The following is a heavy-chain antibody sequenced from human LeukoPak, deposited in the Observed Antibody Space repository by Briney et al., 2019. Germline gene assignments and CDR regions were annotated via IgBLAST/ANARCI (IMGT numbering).Heavy chain of an antibody. Sequence: SETLSLTCTVSGGSISSYYWSWIRQPPGKGLEWTGYIYYSGSTNYNPSLKSRVTISVDMSKNQSSLKLSSVTAADTAVYYCARASLGEYYYYYMDVWGKGTTVTLSS. CDR2: IYYSGST. V-gene: IGHV4-59*01. D-gene: IGHD3-10*01. CDR3: ARASLGEYYYYYMDV. J-gene: IGHJ6*03. CDR1: GGSISSYY.